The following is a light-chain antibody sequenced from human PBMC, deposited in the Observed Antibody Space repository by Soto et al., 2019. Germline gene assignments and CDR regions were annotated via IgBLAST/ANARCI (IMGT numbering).Light chain of an antibody. CDR2: GAS. Sequence: EIVITQSPDTLSVSPGERATLSCRASQNVNNNLAWYLQRPGQSPRLLIYGASTRATDIPARFSGTGSGTEFTLTISSLQSEDLGVYHCQQYESWPLTFGGGTKVEVK. J-gene: IGKJ4*01. CDR3: QQYESWPLT. CDR1: QNVNNN. V-gene: IGKV3D-15*01.